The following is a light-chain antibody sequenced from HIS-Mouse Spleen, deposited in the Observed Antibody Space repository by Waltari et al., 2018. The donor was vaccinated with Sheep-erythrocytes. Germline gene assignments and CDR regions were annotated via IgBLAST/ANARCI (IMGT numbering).Light chain of an antibody. CDR2: DAS. J-gene: IGKJ4*01. Sequence: IRMTQSPSSLSASTGDRVTITCRASQDISNYLNWYQQKPGKAPKLLIYDASNLETGVPSRFSGSGSGTDFTFTISSLQPEDIATYYCQQYDNLLTFGGGTKVEIK. V-gene: IGKV1-33*01. CDR1: QDISNY. CDR3: QQYDNLLT.